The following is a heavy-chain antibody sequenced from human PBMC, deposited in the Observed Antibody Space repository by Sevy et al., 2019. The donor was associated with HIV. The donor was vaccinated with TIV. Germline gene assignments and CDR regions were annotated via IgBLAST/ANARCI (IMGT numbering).Heavy chain of an antibody. CDR1: GYSFTSYW. V-gene: IGHV5-51*01. CDR2: MYPGDSDT. D-gene: IGHD5-12*01. J-gene: IGHJ4*02. CDR3: GRQGGYEGYLFVDY. Sequence: GESLKISCKGSGYSFTSYWIGWVRQMPGQGLEWMGIMYPGDSDTRYSPSFEGQVTISADKSISTAYLQWSSLKASDTAMYYCGRQGGYEGYLFVDYWGQGTLVTVSS.